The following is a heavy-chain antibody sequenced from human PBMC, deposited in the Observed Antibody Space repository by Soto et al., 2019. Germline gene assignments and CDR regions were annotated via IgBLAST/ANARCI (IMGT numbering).Heavy chain of an antibody. Sequence: SETLSLTCTVSGGAINTNNYYWGWVRQPPGKGLEWIGSVFYDGTTYYSPSLKSRVTISLATSKNQFSLHLNSVTPEDTAVYYCAREFPYYVSSDSYLDYWGQGALVTVSS. V-gene: IGHV4-39*02. J-gene: IGHJ4*02. D-gene: IGHD3-16*01. CDR3: AREFPYYVSSDSYLDY. CDR1: GGAINTNNYY. CDR2: VFYDGTT.